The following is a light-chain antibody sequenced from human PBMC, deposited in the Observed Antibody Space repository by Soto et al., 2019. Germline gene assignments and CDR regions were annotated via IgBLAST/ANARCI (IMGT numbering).Light chain of an antibody. V-gene: IGKV1-39*01. J-gene: IGKJ1*01. CDR3: LQSYTTPRT. Sequence: IQLTQFPSSLSASVGDRVTITCRASQGIARSLNWYQQRPGEAPNLLVYGASNLHSGVPPRFSGSGSGTDYTLTISGLQREALGTYYCLQSYTTPRTFGQGTTVEIK. CDR1: QGIARS. CDR2: GAS.